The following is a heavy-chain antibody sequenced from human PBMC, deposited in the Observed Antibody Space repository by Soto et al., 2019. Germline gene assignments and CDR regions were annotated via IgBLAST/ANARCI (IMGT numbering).Heavy chain of an antibody. Sequence: GGSLRLSCAASGFTFSSYSMNWVRRAPGKGLEWVSSVSSSSSYIYYEDSVKGRFTISMDNAKNSLYLQMNSVRAADTAVYYCARYPHGVIVNRVRPFDYWGQGTLVTVSS. CDR3: ARYPHGVIVNRVRPFDY. V-gene: IGHV3-21*01. J-gene: IGHJ4*02. CDR2: VSSSSSYI. CDR1: GFTFSSYS. D-gene: IGHD2-21*01.